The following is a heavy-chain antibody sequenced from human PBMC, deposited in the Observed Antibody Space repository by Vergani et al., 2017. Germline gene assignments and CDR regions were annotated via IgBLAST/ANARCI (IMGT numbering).Heavy chain of an antibody. J-gene: IGHJ4*02. Sequence: QVQLVQSGAEVKKPGASVKVSCKASGYTFTSYYMHWVRQAPGQGLEWMGGIIPIFGTANYAQKFQGRVTITADESTSTAYMELSSLRSEDTAVYYCARFHYYDSSGFDYWGQGTLVTVSS. V-gene: IGHV1-69*01. CDR2: IIPIFGTA. D-gene: IGHD3-22*01. CDR3: ARFHYYDSSGFDY. CDR1: GYTFTSYY.